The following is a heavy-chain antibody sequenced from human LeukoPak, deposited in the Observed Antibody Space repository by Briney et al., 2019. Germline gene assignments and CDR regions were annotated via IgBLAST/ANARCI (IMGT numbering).Heavy chain of an antibody. CDR2: INPSGGST. V-gene: IGHV1-46*01. D-gene: IGHD6-19*01. CDR1: GYTFTSYY. J-gene: IGHJ5*02. CDR3: ARDLVSGWPKGNWFDP. Sequence: GASVKVSCKASGYTFTSYYMHWVRQAPGQGLEWMGIINPSGGSTSYAQKFQGRVTMTRDTSTSTVYMELSSLRSEDTAVYYCARDLVSGWPKGNWFDPWGQGTLVTVSS.